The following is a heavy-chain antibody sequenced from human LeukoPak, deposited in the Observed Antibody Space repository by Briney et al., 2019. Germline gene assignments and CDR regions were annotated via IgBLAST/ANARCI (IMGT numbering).Heavy chain of an antibody. D-gene: IGHD6-13*01. CDR1: GYTFTSYG. CDR2: MSAYNGNT. Sequence: GASVKVSCKASGYTFTSYGISWVRQAPGQGLEWMGWMSAYNGNTNYAQKLQGRVTVTTDTSTSTAYMELRSLRSDDTAVYYCARGSPYGSSWYPTPYYYYYGMDVWGQGTTVTVPS. CDR3: ARGSPYGSSWYPTPYYYYYGMDV. V-gene: IGHV1-18*01. J-gene: IGHJ6*02.